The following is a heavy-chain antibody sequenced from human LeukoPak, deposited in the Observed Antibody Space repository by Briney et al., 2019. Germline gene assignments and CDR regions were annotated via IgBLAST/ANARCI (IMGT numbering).Heavy chain of an antibody. V-gene: IGHV1-8*03. J-gene: IGHJ4*02. D-gene: IGHD1-26*01. CDR3: ASARYSGSCRPLDS. CDR1: GSTLPSYD. CDR2: MNPNSGNT. Sequence: ASVKVSCKAYGSTLPSYDINWVRQATGQGLEWMGWMNPNSGNTGYAQKFQGRVTITRNTSISTAYMELSSLRSEDTAVYYCASARYSGSCRPLDSWGKGTLLTVSS.